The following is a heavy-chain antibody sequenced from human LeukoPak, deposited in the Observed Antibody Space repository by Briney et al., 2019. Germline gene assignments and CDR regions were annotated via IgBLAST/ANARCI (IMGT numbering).Heavy chain of an antibody. CDR1: GFTFSSYA. CDR2: SSGSGGST. Sequence: GGSLRLSCAASGFTFSSYAMSWVRQAPGKGLEWVSGSSGSGGSTYHADSVKGRFTISRDNSKNMLYLQMHSLRAEDTAIYYCAKGWVKTSLDGFDVWGQGTMVIVSS. D-gene: IGHD1-1*01. J-gene: IGHJ3*01. CDR3: AKGWVKTSLDGFDV. V-gene: IGHV3-23*01.